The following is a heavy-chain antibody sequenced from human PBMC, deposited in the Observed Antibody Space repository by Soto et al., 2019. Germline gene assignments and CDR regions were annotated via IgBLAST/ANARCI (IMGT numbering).Heavy chain of an antibody. J-gene: IGHJ5*02. D-gene: IGHD2-2*01. CDR3: AREILLGYCSSTSCSTKYPNWFAP. Sequence: SETLSLTCTVSGGSISSGGYYWSWIRQHPGKGPEWIGYIYYSGSTYYNPSLKSRVTISVDTSKNQFSLKLSSVTAADTAVYYCAREILLGYCSSTSCSTKYPNWFAPWGQGTLVTVSS. CDR1: GGSISSGGYY. V-gene: IGHV4-31*03. CDR2: IYYSGST.